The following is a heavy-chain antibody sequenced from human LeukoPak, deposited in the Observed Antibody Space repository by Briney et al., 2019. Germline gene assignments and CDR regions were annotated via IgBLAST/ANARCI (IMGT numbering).Heavy chain of an antibody. D-gene: IGHD1-26*01. V-gene: IGHV3-66*01. Sequence: GGSLRLSCAASGFVVSGNYMSWVRQAPGKGLEWVSVLRNDGSTNYADSVKGRFTISRDNSKNTLYLQLNNLRAEDTAVYYCARVVSWELQDIDYWGQGTLVTVSS. CDR2: LRNDGST. CDR3: ARVVSWELQDIDY. CDR1: GFVVSGNY. J-gene: IGHJ4*02.